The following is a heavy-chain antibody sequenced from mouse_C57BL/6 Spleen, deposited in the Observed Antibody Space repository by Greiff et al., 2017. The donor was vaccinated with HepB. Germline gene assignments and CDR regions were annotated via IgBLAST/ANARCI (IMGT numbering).Heavy chain of an antibody. CDR1: GYTFTSYW. V-gene: IGHV1-53*01. J-gene: IGHJ3*01. CDR3: ARGTTVVAKFAY. CDR2: INPSNGGT. D-gene: IGHD1-1*01. Sequence: QVQLQQPGTELVKPGASVKLSCKASGYTFTSYWMHWVKQRPGQGLEWIGNINPSNGGTNYNEKFKSKATLTVDKSASTAYMQLSSLTSEDSAVYYCARGTTVVAKFAYWGQGTLVTVSA.